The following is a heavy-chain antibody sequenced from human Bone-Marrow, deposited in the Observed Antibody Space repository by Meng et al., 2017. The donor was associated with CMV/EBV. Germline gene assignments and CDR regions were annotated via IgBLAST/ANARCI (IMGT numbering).Heavy chain of an antibody. CDR3: VRFRRIPAAVPYYNMWSCYSDAFDI. Sequence: ASVKVSCKASVYTFTGYYIHWVRQAPGQGLEWMGWIYPNSGGPNYAQKFQGRVTMTRDTSISTAYMELSSLKASVTAMYYCVRFRRIPAAVPYYNMWSCYSDAFDIWGQGTMVTVSS. V-gene: IGHV1-2*02. CDR2: IYPNSGGP. CDR1: VYTFTGYY. D-gene: IGHD3-3*01. J-gene: IGHJ3*02.